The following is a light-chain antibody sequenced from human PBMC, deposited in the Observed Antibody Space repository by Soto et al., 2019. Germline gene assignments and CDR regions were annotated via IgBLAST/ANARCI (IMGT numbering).Light chain of an antibody. CDR2: AAS. CDR3: QNHDGAACT. CDR1: QDISIY. J-gene: IGKJ5*01. V-gene: IGKV1-27*01. Sequence: DIQMTQSPSSLSPSVGDRVTITCRASQDISIYLAWYQQKPGKLPKVLIYAASTLQSGVPSRFSVSGSGTYFAFTIRSLQPEDVATYSCQNHDGAACTFAQGTRLEI.